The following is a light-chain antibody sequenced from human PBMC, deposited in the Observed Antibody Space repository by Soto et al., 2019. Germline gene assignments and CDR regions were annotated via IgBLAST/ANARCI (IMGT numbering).Light chain of an antibody. J-gene: IGLJ2*01. CDR1: SSDVGGYNH. V-gene: IGLV2-14*03. Sequence: QSALTQPASVSGSPGQSITISCTGTSSDVGGYNHVSWYQQYPGKAPKLMIYDVNNRPSGISNRFSGAKSGNSASLTISGLQAEDEADYYCSSYTSTIAVVFGGGTKLTVL. CDR3: SSYTSTIAVV. CDR2: DVN.